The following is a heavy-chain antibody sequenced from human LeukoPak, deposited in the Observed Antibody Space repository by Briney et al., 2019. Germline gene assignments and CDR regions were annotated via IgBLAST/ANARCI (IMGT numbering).Heavy chain of an antibody. CDR1: GGSISSGSYY. Sequence: PSETLSLTCTVSGGSISSGSYYWSWIRQPAGKGLEWIGRIYTSGSTNYNPSLKSRVTISVDTSKNQFSLKLSSVTAADTAVYYCARVYSSGYVDYWGQGTLVTVSS. V-gene: IGHV4-61*02. J-gene: IGHJ4*02. CDR2: IYTSGST. D-gene: IGHD6-19*01. CDR3: ARVYSSGYVDY.